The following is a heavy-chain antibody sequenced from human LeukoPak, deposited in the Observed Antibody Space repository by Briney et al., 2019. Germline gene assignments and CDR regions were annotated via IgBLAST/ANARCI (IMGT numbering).Heavy chain of an antibody. J-gene: IGHJ4*02. CDR2: IYYSGST. CDR1: GGSISSSSYY. Sequence: SETLSLTCTVSGGSISSSSYYWGWIRQPPGKGLEWIGSIYYSGSTYYNPSLKSRVTISVDTSKNQFSLKLSSVTAADTAVYYCARVGIGNGGRTYFDYWGQGTLVTVSS. V-gene: IGHV4-39*07. CDR3: ARVGIGNGGRTYFDY. D-gene: IGHD4-23*01.